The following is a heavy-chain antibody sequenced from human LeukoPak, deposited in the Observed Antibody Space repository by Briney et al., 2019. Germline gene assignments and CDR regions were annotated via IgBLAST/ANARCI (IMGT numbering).Heavy chain of an antibody. J-gene: IGHJ3*02. CDR3: ARHFDYPSAFDI. Sequence: SETLSLTCSVSGDSINSRTYYWAWLRQPPGKGLEWIGSMYYTGGTYYNPSLKSRVTISVDTSKNQFSLKMSSVTAADTAVYYCARHFDYPSAFDIWGQGTMVTVSS. V-gene: IGHV4-39*01. CDR1: GDSINSRTYY. D-gene: IGHD3-9*01. CDR2: MYYTGGT.